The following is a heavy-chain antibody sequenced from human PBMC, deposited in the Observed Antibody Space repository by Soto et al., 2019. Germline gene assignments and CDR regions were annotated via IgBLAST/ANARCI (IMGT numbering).Heavy chain of an antibody. J-gene: IGHJ5*02. CDR2: ISGSGGST. Sequence: GGSLRLSCAASGFTFSSYAMSWVRQAPGKGLEWVSAISGSGGSTYYADSVKGRFTISRDNSKNTLYLQMNSLRAEDTAVYYCAKVPRPNGDTVLVWFDPWGQGTLVTVSS. V-gene: IGHV3-23*01. CDR3: AKVPRPNGDTVLVWFDP. D-gene: IGHD4-17*01. CDR1: GFTFSSYA.